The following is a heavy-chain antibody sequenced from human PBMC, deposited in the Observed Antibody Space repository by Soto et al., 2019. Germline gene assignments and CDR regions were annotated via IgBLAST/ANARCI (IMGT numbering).Heavy chain of an antibody. V-gene: IGHV4-59*01. J-gene: IGHJ3*02. CDR3: ATERNRYYYDPSGDAFDI. CDR2: IYHSGST. D-gene: IGHD3-22*01. CDR1: GGSISSYY. Sequence: PSETLSLTCTVSGGSISSYYWSWIRQPPGKGLEWIGYIYHSGSTYYNPSLKSRVTISVDTSKNQFSLKLSSVTAADTAVYYCATERNRYYYDPSGDAFDIWGQRTMVTVSS.